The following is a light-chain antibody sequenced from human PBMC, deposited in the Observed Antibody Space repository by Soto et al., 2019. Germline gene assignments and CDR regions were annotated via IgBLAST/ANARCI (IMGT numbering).Light chain of an antibody. CDR2: EAS. V-gene: IGKV1-12*01. Sequence: NQITQSPSSVSASVGDTVTITRRASQGVTRWLAWYQQKPGKAPKLLIYEASTLQSGVPARFSGSGSGTDFTLTISSLQPEDFATYSCQQSYSSSWTFGQGTKVDIK. CDR1: QGVTRW. CDR3: QQSYSSSWT. J-gene: IGKJ1*01.